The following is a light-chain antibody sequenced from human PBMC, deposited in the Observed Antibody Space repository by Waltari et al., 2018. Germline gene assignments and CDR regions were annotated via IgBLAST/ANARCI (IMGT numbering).Light chain of an antibody. V-gene: IGLV1-51*02. CDR2: EDN. J-gene: IGLJ2*01. Sequence: QSVLTQPPSVSAAPGQKVTISCSGSSSNIGSNRVSWYQQFPGTAPKLLIYEDNRRPSGTPDRVSGSKSGTSATLDITGLQTGDEADYYCGTWDSSLTAGVFGGGTKLTVL. CDR3: GTWDSSLTAGV. CDR1: SSNIGSNR.